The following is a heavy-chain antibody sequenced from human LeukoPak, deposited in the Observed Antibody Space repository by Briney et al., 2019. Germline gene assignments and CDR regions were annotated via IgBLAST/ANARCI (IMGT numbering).Heavy chain of an antibody. CDR3: ARRVPLAAAGTVPYYYYGMDV. Sequence: KPSETLSLTCTVSGGSISSGDYYWSWNRQPPGKGLEWIGYIYYSGSTYYNPSLKSRVTISVDTSKNQFSLKLSSVTAADTAVYYCARRVPLAAAGTVPYYYYGMDVWGQGTTVTVSS. D-gene: IGHD6-13*01. CDR1: GGSISSGDYY. CDR2: IYYSGST. V-gene: IGHV4-30-4*08. J-gene: IGHJ6*02.